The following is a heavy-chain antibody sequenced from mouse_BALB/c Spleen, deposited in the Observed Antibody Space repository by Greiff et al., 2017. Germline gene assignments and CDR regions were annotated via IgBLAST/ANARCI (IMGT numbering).Heavy chain of an antibody. CDR1: GISITTGNYR. CDR2: IYYSGTI. CDR3: ARLYGYYWYFDV. D-gene: IGHD1-2*01. Sequence: EVQLQQSGPGLVKPSQTVSLTCTVTGISITTGNYRWSWIRQFPGNKLEWIGYIYYSGTITYNPSLTSRTTIPSDTSKNQFFLEMTSLTAEDTATYYCARLYGYYWYFDVWGAGTTVTVSS. J-gene: IGHJ1*01. V-gene: IGHV3-5*02.